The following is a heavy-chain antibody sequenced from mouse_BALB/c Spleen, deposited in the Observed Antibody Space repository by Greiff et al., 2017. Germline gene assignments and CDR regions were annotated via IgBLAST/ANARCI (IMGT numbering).Heavy chain of an antibody. J-gene: IGHJ4*01. CDR2: INPSNGRT. CDR1: GYTFTSYW. CDR3: ARQDGYFYAMDY. V-gene: IGHV1S81*02. Sequence: QVQLQQPGAELVKPGASVKLSCKASGYTFTSYWMHWVKQRPGQGLEWIGEINPSNGRTNYNEKFKSKATLTVDKSSSTAYMQLSSLTSEDSAVYYCARQDGYFYAMDYWGQGTSVTVSS. D-gene: IGHD2-3*01.